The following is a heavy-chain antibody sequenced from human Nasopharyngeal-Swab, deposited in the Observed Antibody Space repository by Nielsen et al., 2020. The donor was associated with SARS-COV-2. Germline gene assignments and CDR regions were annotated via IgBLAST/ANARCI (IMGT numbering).Heavy chain of an antibody. D-gene: IGHD3-16*01. CDR3: ARDPHGVRGAMQDAFDL. CDR2: INGEESRT. V-gene: IGHV3-74*01. CDR1: GFTFNNYW. J-gene: IGHJ3*01. Sequence: GESLKISFAVPGFTFNNYWMHWVRQAPGKGLVWVSRINGEESRTSYADSVKGRFTISRDNAKNTLYLQMNSLRADDAAMYYCARDPHGVRGAMQDAFDLWGQGTMVTVSS.